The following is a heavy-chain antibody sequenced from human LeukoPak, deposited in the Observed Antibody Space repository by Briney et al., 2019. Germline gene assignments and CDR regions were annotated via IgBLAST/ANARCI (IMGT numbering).Heavy chain of an antibody. J-gene: IGHJ4*02. D-gene: IGHD5-12*01. CDR2: IYYSGST. V-gene: IGHV4-30-4*01. CDR1: GGSISSGDYY. CDR3: ARAGGYDPTYFDY. Sequence: SETLSLTCTVSGGSISSGDYYWSWIRQPPGKGLEWIGYIYYSGSTYYNPSLKSRVTISVDTSKNQFSLKLSSVTAADTAVYYCARAGGYDPTYFDYWGQGTPVAVSS.